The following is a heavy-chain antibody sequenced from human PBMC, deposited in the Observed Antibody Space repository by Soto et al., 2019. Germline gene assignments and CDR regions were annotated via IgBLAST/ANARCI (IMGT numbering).Heavy chain of an antibody. V-gene: IGHV1-69*06. CDR3: ARGPVGDNWFDP. D-gene: IGHD1-26*01. CDR2: IIPIFGTA. CDR1: AGAFSSYA. J-gene: IGHJ5*02. Sequence: SVKVSFKASAGAFSSYASSWVRQAPGQGLEWMGGIIPIFGTANYAQKFQGRVTITADKSTSTAYMELSSLRSEDPAVYYCARGPVGDNWFDPGGKGTLVTVSS.